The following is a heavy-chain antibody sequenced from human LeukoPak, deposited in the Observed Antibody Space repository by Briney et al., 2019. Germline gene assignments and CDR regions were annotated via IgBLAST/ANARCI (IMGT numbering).Heavy chain of an antibody. D-gene: IGHD3-10*01. CDR1: GGSISSSSYY. V-gene: IGHV4-39*01. CDR2: IYYSGST. Sequence: PSETLSLTCTVSGGSISSSSYYWGWIRQPPGKGLEWIGSIYYSGSTYYNPSLESRVTISVDTSKNQFSLKLSSVTAADTAVYYCARHRRQYGSGSYYNRGMDVWGQGTTVTVSS. CDR3: ARHRRQYGSGSYYNRGMDV. J-gene: IGHJ6*02.